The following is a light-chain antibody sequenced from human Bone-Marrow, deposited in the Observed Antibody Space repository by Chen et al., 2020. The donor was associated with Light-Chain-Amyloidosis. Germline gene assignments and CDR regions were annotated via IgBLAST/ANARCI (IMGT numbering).Light chain of an antibody. Sequence: SYLLTQPSSVSVAPGQTATIACGGNNIGSTSVHWYQQTPGQAPLLVVYDDSDRPSGIPERLSGSNSGNTATLTISRGEDGDEADYYCQVWDRSSDRPVFGGGTKLTVL. CDR1: NIGSTS. CDR2: DDS. J-gene: IGLJ3*02. CDR3: QVWDRSSDRPV. V-gene: IGLV3-21*02.